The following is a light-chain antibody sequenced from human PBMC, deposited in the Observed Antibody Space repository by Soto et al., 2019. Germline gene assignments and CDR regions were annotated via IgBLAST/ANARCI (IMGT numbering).Light chain of an antibody. CDR3: QVWDSTSDHVV. J-gene: IGLJ2*01. V-gene: IGLV3-21*04. CDR1: DIGTKS. CDR2: YDG. Sequence: SYELTQPPSVSVAPGKTARITCGGNDIGTKSVHWYLQNPGQAPVLVIYYDGDRPSGVAERFSGSNSENTATLTISRVEAGDEDDYYCQVWDSTSDHVVFGGGTKVTVL.